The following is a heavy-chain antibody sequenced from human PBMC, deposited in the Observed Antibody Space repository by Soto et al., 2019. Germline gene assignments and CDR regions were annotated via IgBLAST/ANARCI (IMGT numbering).Heavy chain of an antibody. V-gene: IGHV4-4*07. CDR3: AGGGTDFWSGRFDH. CDR2: IDTSGST. Sequence: SETLSLTCTVSGGSISNYYCNWIRQPAGKGLEWIGRIDTSGSTNYNPSLKSRVTMSVDTSKQEFSLKLSSVTAADTALYYCAGGGTDFWSGRFDHWGRGALVT. CDR1: GGSISNYY. J-gene: IGHJ4*01. D-gene: IGHD3-3*01.